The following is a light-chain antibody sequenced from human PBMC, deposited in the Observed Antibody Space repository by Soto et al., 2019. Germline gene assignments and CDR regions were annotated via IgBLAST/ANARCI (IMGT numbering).Light chain of an antibody. J-gene: IGKJ3*01. Sequence: DIQMTQSPSTLSASVGDRVTITCRASQSISSWLAWYQQKPGKAPKLLIYDASSLESGVPSRFSGSGSGTEFTLTISSLQPDDLATYYCQQLNNFPPFTFGPGTKVDLK. CDR2: DAS. CDR3: QQLNNFPPFT. V-gene: IGKV1-5*01. CDR1: QSISSW.